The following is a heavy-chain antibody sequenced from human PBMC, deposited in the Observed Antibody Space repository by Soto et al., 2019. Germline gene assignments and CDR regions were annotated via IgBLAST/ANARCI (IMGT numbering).Heavy chain of an antibody. J-gene: IGHJ6*04. Sequence: EVQLVESGGGLVQPGGSLRLSCAASGFTFSSYGMHWVRQAPGKGLVWVSRINSDGRSTSYADSVKGRFTISRDNAKNRQFLQMTSLRAEDTAVYDCARDTISYYYYGMDVWGKVTTVTVSS. CDR3: ARDTISYYYYGMDV. D-gene: IGHD3-9*01. CDR1: GFTFSSYG. CDR2: INSDGRST. V-gene: IGHV3-74*01.